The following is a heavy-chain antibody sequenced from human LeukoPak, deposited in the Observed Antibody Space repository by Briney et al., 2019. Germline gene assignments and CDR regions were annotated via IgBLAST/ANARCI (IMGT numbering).Heavy chain of an antibody. CDR3: ARVAPDYYDPGDY. V-gene: IGHV3-21*01. Sequence: GGSQRLSCVASGFTFSSYSMNWVRQAPGKGLEWVSSISTSSIYIYYADSVKGRFTISRDNARNSLYLQMNSLRAEDTAVYYCARVAPDYYDPGDYWGQGTLVTVFS. D-gene: IGHD3-22*01. CDR2: ISTSSIYI. J-gene: IGHJ4*02. CDR1: GFTFSSYS.